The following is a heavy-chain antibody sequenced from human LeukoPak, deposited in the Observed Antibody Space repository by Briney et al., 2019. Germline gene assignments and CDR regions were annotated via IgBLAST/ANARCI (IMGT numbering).Heavy chain of an antibody. CDR1: GYTFTGYY. J-gene: IGHJ4*02. CDR3: ARAGTYPNSSWPFDY. V-gene: IGHV1-2*04. CDR2: INPNSGGT. D-gene: IGHD6-13*01. Sequence: GASVKVSCKASGYTFTGYYMHWVRQAPGQGLEWMGWINPNSGGTNYAQKFQGWVTMTRDTSISTAYMELSRLRSDDTAVYYCARAGTYPNSSWPFDYWGQGTLVTVSS.